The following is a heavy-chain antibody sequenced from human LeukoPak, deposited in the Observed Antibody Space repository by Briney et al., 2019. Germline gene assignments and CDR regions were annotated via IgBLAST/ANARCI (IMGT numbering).Heavy chain of an antibody. V-gene: IGHV3-23*01. CDR3: ARDPRGDWYLYDSSNTRGDSFDI. J-gene: IGHJ3*02. CDR1: GFTFSSYA. Sequence: PGGSLGLSCAASGFTFSSYAMSWVRQAPGKGLEWVSAISGSGGSTYYADSVKGRFTISRDNSKNTLYLQMNSLRAEDTALYYCARDPRGDWYLYDSSNTRGDSFDIWGQGTMVTVSS. D-gene: IGHD3-22*01. CDR2: ISGSGGST.